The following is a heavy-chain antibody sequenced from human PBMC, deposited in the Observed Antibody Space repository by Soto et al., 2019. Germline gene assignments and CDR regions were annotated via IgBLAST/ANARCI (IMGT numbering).Heavy chain of an antibody. CDR3: TTGIYYDILTGYHDVAY. CDR2: IKSKTDGGTA. D-gene: IGHD3-9*01. V-gene: IGHV3-15*01. Sequence: GGSLRLSCAASGFNLSRPWMTWVRQAAGKGLQWVGRIKSKTDGGTADYAAPVKGRFTISRDDSKNTVYLQMNSLKTEDTAVYYCTTGIYYDILTGYHDVAYWGQGTLVTVPS. CDR1: GFNLSRPW. J-gene: IGHJ4*02.